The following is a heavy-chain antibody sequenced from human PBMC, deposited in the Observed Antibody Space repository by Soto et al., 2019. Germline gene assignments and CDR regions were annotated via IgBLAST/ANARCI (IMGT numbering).Heavy chain of an antibody. CDR3: ATSGSSGWDFDY. CDR1: GFIFSSYS. J-gene: IGHJ4*02. Sequence: EVQLVESGGGLVQPGGSLRLSCAASGFIFSSYSMNWARQAPGKGLEWVSYISGSRSSSGYSIYYADSVKGRFTISRDNAKSSLYLQMNNLRDEDTAVYYCATSGSSGWDFDYWGQGTLVTVSS. V-gene: IGHV3-48*02. D-gene: IGHD6-19*01. CDR2: ISGSRSSSGYSI.